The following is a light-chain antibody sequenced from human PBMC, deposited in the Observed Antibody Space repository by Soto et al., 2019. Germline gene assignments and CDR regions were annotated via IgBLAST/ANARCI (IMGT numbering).Light chain of an antibody. CDR1: QSVSSR. V-gene: IGKV3D-15*01. CDR3: HQYNDGPGGT. J-gene: IGKJ1*01. CDR2: AVS. Sequence: EIVMTQSPATLSVSPGERVTLSCRTSQSVSSRLAWYQQKPGQAPRLLIYAVSTRATGIPARFSGSGSGTEFTLTITSLQSEDFAVYHCHQYNDGPGGTFGQGTKVEIK.